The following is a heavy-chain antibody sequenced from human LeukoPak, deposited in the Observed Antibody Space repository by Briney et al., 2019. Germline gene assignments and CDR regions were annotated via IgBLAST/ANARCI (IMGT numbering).Heavy chain of an antibody. CDR2: IYSGGST. CDR3: ARGISGYHNT. CDR1: EFSVGSNY. J-gene: IGHJ4*02. Sequence: GGSLRLSCAASEFSVGSNYMTWVRQAPGKGLEWVSLIYSGGSTYYADSVKGRFTISRDNSKNTLYLQMNSLRAEDTAVYYCARGISGYHNTGGQGTLVTVSS. D-gene: IGHD5-12*01. V-gene: IGHV3-66*01.